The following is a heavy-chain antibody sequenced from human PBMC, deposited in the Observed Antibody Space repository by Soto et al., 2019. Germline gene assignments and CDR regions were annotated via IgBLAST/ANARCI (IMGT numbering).Heavy chain of an antibody. V-gene: IGHV4-34*01. Sequence: QVQLQQWGAGPLKPSETLSLTCAVYGGSFSGYYWSWIRQPPGKGLEWIGEINHSGSTNYNPSLKSRVTISVDTSKNQFSLKLSSVTAADTAVYYCARGRSPTVTTPYFDYWGQGTLVTVSS. CDR3: ARGRSPTVTTPYFDY. D-gene: IGHD4-17*01. CDR2: INHSGST. CDR1: GGSFSGYY. J-gene: IGHJ4*02.